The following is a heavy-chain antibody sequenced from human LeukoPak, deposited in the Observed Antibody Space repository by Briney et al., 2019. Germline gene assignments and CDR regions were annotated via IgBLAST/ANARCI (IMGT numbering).Heavy chain of an antibody. CDR2: ISYDGSNK. D-gene: IGHD6-19*01. V-gene: IGHV3-30*18. Sequence: PGGSLRLSCAASGFTFSSYGMHWVRQAPGKGLEGVAVISYDGSNKYYADSVKGRFTISRDNSKNTLYLQMNSLRAEDTAVYYCAKGDSQYSSGWYEYYYYGMDVWGQGTTVTVSS. CDR1: GFTFSSYG. J-gene: IGHJ6*02. CDR3: AKGDSQYSSGWYEYYYYGMDV.